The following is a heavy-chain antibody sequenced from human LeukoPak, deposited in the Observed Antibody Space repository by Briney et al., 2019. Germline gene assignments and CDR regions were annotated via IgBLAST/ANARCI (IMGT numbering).Heavy chain of an antibody. Sequence: SETLSLTCTVSGGSISSDDYYWSWIRQPPGKGLEWIGYIYYSGSTYYNPSLKSRVIISVDTSENQFTLQLSSVTAADTAVYYCARVDLYSSSWRASNWFDPWGQGTLVTVSS. J-gene: IGHJ5*02. CDR1: GGSISSDDYY. D-gene: IGHD6-13*01. CDR2: IYYSGST. V-gene: IGHV4-30-4*01. CDR3: ARVDLYSSSWRASNWFDP.